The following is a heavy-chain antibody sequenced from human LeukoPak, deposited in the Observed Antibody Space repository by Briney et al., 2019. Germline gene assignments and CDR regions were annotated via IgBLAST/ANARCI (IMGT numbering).Heavy chain of an antibody. V-gene: IGHV4-59*12. CDR3: ARDERTIFGVVIIPMDV. CDR1: GGSISSYY. Sequence: SETLSLTCTVSGGSISSYYWSWIRQPPGKGLEWIGYIYYSGSTNYNPSLKSRVTMSVDTSKNQFSLKLSSVTAADTAVYYCARDERTIFGVVIIPMDVWGKGTTVTVSS. J-gene: IGHJ6*04. CDR2: IYYSGST. D-gene: IGHD3-3*01.